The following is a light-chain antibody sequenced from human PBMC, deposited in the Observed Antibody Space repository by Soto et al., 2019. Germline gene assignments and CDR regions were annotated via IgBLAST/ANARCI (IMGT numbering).Light chain of an antibody. V-gene: IGKV3-15*01. CDR2: GAS. CDR1: QSFSSN. J-gene: IGKJ4*01. Sequence: EIVMTQSPATLSVSPGERATLSCRASQSFSSNLAWYQQKPGQAPRLHIYGASTSAAGIPARFSGSGSGTEFTLTISSLQSEDFAVYYCQQYNNWPPLTFGGGTKVEIK. CDR3: QQYNNWPPLT.